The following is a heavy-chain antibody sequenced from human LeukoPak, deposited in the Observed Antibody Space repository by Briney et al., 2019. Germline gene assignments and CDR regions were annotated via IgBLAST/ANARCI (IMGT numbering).Heavy chain of an antibody. CDR2: INPNNGDT. Sequence: ASVKVSCKASGYIFTTYFIHWVRQAPGQGLEWIGWINPNNGDTNYVQKLQGRVTMTRDTSISTAYMELTRLRSDDTAVYYCAREGGYDILTGYQDYWGQGTLVTVSS. CDR3: AREGGYDILTGYQDY. J-gene: IGHJ4*02. V-gene: IGHV1-2*02. D-gene: IGHD3-9*01. CDR1: GYIFTTYF.